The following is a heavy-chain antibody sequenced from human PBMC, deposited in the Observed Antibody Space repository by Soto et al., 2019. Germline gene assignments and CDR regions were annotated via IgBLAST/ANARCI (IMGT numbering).Heavy chain of an antibody. CDR1: GFTFSNYW. J-gene: IGHJ4*02. CDR2: IAYDESTT. Sequence: EVQQVESGGGLVQPGGSLRLFCAASGFTFSNYWMHWIRQAPGKGLVWVSRIAYDESTTTYADSVKGRFTISRDNAKNTLYLQMNSLRAEDTAVYYCARGGGSHAHPPDYWGQGTLVTVSS. V-gene: IGHV3-74*01. D-gene: IGHD1-26*01. CDR3: ARGGGSHAHPPDY.